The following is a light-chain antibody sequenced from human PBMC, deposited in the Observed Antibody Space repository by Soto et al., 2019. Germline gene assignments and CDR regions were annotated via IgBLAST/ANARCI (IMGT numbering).Light chain of an antibody. CDR2: EVY. J-gene: IGLJ1*01. CDR3: CSYTTGSTLV. Sequence: QSALTQPASVSGSPGQSITISCTGTSSDIGTYDHVSWYQQHPGKAPQLIIYEVYNRASGLSKRFSGSKSGNTASLTISGLQAEDEADYYCCSYTTGSTLVFGTGTKVTVL. CDR1: SSDIGTYDH. V-gene: IGLV2-14*01.